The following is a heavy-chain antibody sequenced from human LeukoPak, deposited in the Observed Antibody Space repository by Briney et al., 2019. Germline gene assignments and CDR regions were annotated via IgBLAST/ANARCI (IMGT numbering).Heavy chain of an antibody. J-gene: IGHJ3*01. CDR2: IYPGDSGP. CDR1: GYSFTSYC. Sequence: GESLKISCKVSGYSFTSYCIGWVRQMPGKGLEWMGIIYPGDSGPTYSPSFQGQVTISVDKSINTAYLQWSSLQASDTAMYYCGMSGDRVPLQDDVFDVLGQGTMVTVST. D-gene: IGHD1-26*01. V-gene: IGHV5-51*01. CDR3: GMSGDRVPLQDDVFDV.